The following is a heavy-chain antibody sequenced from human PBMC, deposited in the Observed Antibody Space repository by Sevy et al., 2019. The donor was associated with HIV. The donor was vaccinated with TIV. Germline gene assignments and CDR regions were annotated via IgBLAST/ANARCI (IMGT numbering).Heavy chain of an antibody. CDR2: IKSKTDGGTT. Sequence: GESLKISCAASGFTFSNVWMSWVRQAPGKGLEWISSIKSKTDGGTTDYAAPVKGRFTISRDDSKTTLYLQMNSLKIEDIAVYYCTTGGSLFQHWGQGTLVTVS. V-gene: IGHV3-15*01. CDR1: GFTFSNVW. J-gene: IGHJ1*01. D-gene: IGHD3-16*01. CDR3: TTGGSLFQH.